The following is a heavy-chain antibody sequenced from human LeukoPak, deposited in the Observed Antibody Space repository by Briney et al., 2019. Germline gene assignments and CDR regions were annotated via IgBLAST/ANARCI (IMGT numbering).Heavy chain of an antibody. CDR1: GFTFSSSG. CDR2: ISNNGGYT. CDR3: AKQLGYCSDGSCYFPY. J-gene: IGHJ4*02. Sequence: GGSLRLSCAASGFTFSSSGMSWVRQAPGKGLEWVSAISNNGGYTYYADSVQGRFTISRDNSKSTLCLQMNSLRAEDTAVYYCAKQLGYCSDGSCYFPYWGQGTLVTVSS. D-gene: IGHD2-15*01. V-gene: IGHV3-23*01.